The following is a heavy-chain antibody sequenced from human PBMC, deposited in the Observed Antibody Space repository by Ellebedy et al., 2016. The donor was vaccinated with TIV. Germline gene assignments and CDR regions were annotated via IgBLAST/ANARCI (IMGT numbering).Heavy chain of an antibody. CDR1: GGTFSSYS. Sequence: SVKVSCKASGGTFSSYSINWVRQAPGQGLEWMGGIIPIFGTTNHAQRFQGRVTITADKSTSTAYMDLRGLIFEDTAVYYCARTRGLVGATTYRAFDIWGQGTMVTVSS. J-gene: IGHJ3*02. CDR3: ARTRGLVGATTYRAFDI. CDR2: IIPIFGTT. V-gene: IGHV1-69*06. D-gene: IGHD1-26*01.